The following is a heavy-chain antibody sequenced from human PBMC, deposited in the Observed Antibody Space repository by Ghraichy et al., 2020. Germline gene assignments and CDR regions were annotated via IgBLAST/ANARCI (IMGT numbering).Heavy chain of an antibody. V-gene: IGHV3-66*01. CDR1: GFTVSSNY. J-gene: IGHJ4*02. D-gene: IGHD6-13*01. CDR3: ASIAAAGTEVDY. CDR2: IYSGGST. Sequence: GGSLRLSCAASGFTVSSNYMSWVRQAPGKGLEWVSVIYSGGSTYYADSVKGRFTISRDNSKNTLYLQMNSLRAEDTAVYYCASIAAAGTEVDYWGQGTLVTVSS.